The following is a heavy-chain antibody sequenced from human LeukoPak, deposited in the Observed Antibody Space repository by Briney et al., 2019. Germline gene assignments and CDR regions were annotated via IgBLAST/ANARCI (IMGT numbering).Heavy chain of an antibody. V-gene: IGHV4-39*01. CDR1: GGSISSDSYY. CDR3: ARQGSMTRGGYWLDP. CDR2: ISYSGTT. J-gene: IGHJ5*02. Sequence: SETLSLTCTVSGGSISSDSYYWGWIRQPPGKGLEWIGTISYSGTTYYNPSLKSRVTLSVDTSKNQFSLKLSSVTATDTAVYYCARQGSMTRGGYWLDPWGRGTLVIVSS. D-gene: IGHD3-10*01.